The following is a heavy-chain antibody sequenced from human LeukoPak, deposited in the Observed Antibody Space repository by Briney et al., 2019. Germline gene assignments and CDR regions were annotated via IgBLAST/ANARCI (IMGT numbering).Heavy chain of an antibody. J-gene: IGHJ4*02. D-gene: IGHD1-14*01. CDR3: AKTHRNMWY. Sequence: GGSLRLYCAASGFTFSSYAMSWVREARGKGLEWVSAISGSGGSTYYADSVKGRFTISRDNSKNTLYLQMNSLRAEDTAVYYCAKTHRNMWYWGQGTLVTVSS. CDR1: GFTFSSYA. CDR2: ISGSGGST. V-gene: IGHV3-23*01.